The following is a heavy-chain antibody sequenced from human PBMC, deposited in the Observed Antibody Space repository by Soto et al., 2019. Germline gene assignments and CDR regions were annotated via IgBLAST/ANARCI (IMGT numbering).Heavy chain of an antibody. Sequence: QVQLVESGGGVVQPGRSLRLSCAASGFTFSSYGMHWVRQAPGKGLEWVAVISYDGSNKYYADSVKGRFTISRDNSKNTLYLQMNSLRAEDTAVYYCAKGDQTTVLTPAAFDIWGQGTMVTVSS. CDR2: ISYDGSNK. CDR1: GFTFSSYG. V-gene: IGHV3-30*18. D-gene: IGHD4-17*01. J-gene: IGHJ3*02. CDR3: AKGDQTTVLTPAAFDI.